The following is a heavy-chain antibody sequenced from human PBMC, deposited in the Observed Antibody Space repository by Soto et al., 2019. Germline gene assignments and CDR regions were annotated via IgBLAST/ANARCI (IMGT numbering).Heavy chain of an antibody. CDR2: IIPILGIA. D-gene: IGHD5-12*01. CDR1: GGTFSSYT. V-gene: IGHV1-69*04. Sequence: SVKVSCKASGGTFSSYTISWVRQAPGQGLEWMGRIIPILGIANYAQKFQGRVTTTADKSTSTAYMELSSLRSEDTAVYYCAREIYSGYDQPHFDYWGQGTLVTVSS. CDR3: AREIYSGYDQPHFDY. J-gene: IGHJ4*02.